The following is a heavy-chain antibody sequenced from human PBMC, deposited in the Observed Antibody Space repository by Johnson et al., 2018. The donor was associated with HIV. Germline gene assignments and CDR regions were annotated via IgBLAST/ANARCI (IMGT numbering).Heavy chain of an antibody. J-gene: IGHJ3*02. CDR3: AKGGYNWKFDGFDI. V-gene: IGHV3-30*18. D-gene: IGHD1-20*01. Sequence: QVQLVESGGGVVQPGRSLRLSCAASEFTFSSYGMHWVRQAPGKGLEWVAVTSYDGSNKDYADSVKGRFTISRDNSKNTLYLQMNSLRAEDTAVYYCAKGGYNWKFDGFDIWGQGTMVTVSS. CDR1: EFTFSSYG. CDR2: TSYDGSNK.